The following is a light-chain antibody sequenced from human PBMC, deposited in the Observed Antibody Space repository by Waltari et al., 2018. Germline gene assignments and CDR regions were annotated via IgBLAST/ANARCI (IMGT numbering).Light chain of an antibody. J-gene: IGLJ1*01. CDR3: HSRDSSSTHVGI. V-gene: IGLV3-19*01. Sequence: SSELTQDPAVSVALGQTVRIPCQGASLRNSYASWSRQKPGQAPEVVIYSDNNRPSGIPDRFSGSSSGDTASLTITGAQAEDEADYYCHSRDSSSTHVGIFGTGTQVSVL. CDR1: SLRNSY. CDR2: SDN.